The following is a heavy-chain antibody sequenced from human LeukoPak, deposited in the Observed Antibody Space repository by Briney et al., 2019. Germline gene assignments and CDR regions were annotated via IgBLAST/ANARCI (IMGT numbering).Heavy chain of an antibody. CDR2: INHSGST. D-gene: IGHD5-18*01. J-gene: IGHJ6*03. CDR3: ARELVGYSYGSSYYYYYYMDV. CDR1: GGSFSGYY. Sequence: PSETLSLTCAVYGGSFSGYYWSWIRQPPGKGLEWIGEINHSGSTNYNPSLKSRVTISVDTSKNQFSLKLSSVTAADTAVYYCARELVGYSYGSSYYYYYYMDVWGKGTTVTISS. V-gene: IGHV4-34*01.